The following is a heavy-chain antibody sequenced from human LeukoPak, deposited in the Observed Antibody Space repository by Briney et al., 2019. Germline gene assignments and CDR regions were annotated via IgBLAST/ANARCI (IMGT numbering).Heavy chain of an antibody. CDR2: ISSSSSYI. J-gene: IGHJ4*02. Sequence: GGSLRLSCAASGFTFSSYSMNWVRQAPGKGLEWVSSISSSSSYIYYADSVKGRFTISRDNAKNSLYLQMNSLRAEDTAVYYCARDGSSWYPFDYWGQGTLVTVFS. CDR1: GFTFSSYS. D-gene: IGHD6-13*01. V-gene: IGHV3-21*01. CDR3: ARDGSSWYPFDY.